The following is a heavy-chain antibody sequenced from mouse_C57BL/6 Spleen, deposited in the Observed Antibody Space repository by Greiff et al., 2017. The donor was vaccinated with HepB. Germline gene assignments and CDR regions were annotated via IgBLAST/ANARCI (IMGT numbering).Heavy chain of an antibody. Sequence: QLQQPGAELVKPGASVKLSCKASGYTFTSYWMQWVKQRPGQGLEWIGEIDPSDSYTNYNQKFKGKATLTVDTSSSTAYMQLSSLTSEDSAVYYCARRDYGTRNWGQGTLVTVSA. D-gene: IGHD1-1*01. CDR1: GYTFTSYW. J-gene: IGHJ3*01. CDR3: ARRDYGTRN. CDR2: IDPSDSYT. V-gene: IGHV1-50*01.